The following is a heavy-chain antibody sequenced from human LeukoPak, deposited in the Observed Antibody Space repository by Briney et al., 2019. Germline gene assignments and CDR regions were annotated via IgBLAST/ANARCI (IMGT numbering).Heavy chain of an antibody. J-gene: IGHJ4*02. CDR1: GGSISSGGYY. CDR3: ARAVCSGGSCYCDY. D-gene: IGHD2-15*01. V-gene: IGHV4-31*03. Sequence: SETLSLTCTVSGGSISSGGYYWSWIRQHPGKGLEWIGYIYYSGSTYYNPSLKSRVTISVDTSKNQFSLKLSSVAAADTAVYYCARAVCSGGSCYCDYWGQGTLVTVSS. CDR2: IYYSGST.